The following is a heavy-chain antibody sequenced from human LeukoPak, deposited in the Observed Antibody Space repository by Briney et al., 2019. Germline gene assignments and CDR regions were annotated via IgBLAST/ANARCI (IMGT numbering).Heavy chain of an antibody. Sequence: PGRSLRLSCAASGFTFSDYYMSRIRQAPGKGLEWVSYISSSGSTIYYADSVKGRFTISRDNAKNSLYLQMNSLRAEDTAVYYCARSNARETGITIFGVVITPSYYFDYWGQGTLVTVSS. V-gene: IGHV3-11*01. CDR3: ARSNARETGITIFGVVITPSYYFDY. CDR1: GFTFSDYY. J-gene: IGHJ4*02. D-gene: IGHD3-3*01. CDR2: ISSSGSTI.